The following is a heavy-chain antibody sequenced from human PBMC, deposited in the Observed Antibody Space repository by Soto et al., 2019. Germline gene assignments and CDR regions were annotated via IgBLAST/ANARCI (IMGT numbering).Heavy chain of an antibody. Sequence: PSETLSLTCTVSGGSISSGGYYWSWIRQHPGKGLEWIGYIYYSGSTYYNPSLKSRVTISIDTSKNRFSLKLTSVTAADTAVYYCARDGDYFGSGSPPLLSKWGQGTLVTVSS. CDR1: GGSISSGGYY. CDR3: ARDGDYFGSGSPPLLSK. D-gene: IGHD3-10*01. V-gene: IGHV4-31*03. CDR2: IYYSGST. J-gene: IGHJ4*02.